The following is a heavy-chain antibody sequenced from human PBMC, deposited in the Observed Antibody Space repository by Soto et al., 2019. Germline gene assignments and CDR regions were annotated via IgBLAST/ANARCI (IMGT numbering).Heavy chain of an antibody. J-gene: IGHJ6*02. CDR1: GYTFTSYY. D-gene: IGHD1-26*01. CDR3: ARVTGYSGSYTFSMDV. Sequence: QVQLVQSGAEVKKPGASVKVSCKASGYTFTSYYMHWLRQAPGQGLEWVGFFNPASTGTTYAQTFQVRVTMTQDASASTAYMVLRSLGSEDTATDYCARVTGYSGSYTFSMDVWGQGTTVTVSS. CDR2: FNPASTGT. V-gene: IGHV1-46*01.